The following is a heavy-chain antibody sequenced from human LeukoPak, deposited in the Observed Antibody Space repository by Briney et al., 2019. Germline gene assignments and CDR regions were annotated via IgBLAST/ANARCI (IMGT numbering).Heavy chain of an antibody. Sequence: PGRSLRLSCAASGFAFSDYIMNWVRQAPGKGLEWVANIKQDGSEKYYVDSVKGRFTISRDNAKNSLYLQMNSLRAEDTAVYYCARDIGATAMAYFDYWGQGTLVTVSS. D-gene: IGHD5-18*01. V-gene: IGHV3-7*01. J-gene: IGHJ4*02. CDR1: GFAFSDYI. CDR3: ARDIGATAMAYFDY. CDR2: IKQDGSEK.